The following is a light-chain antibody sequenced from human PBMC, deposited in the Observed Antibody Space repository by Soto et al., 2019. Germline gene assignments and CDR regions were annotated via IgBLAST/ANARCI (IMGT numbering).Light chain of an antibody. CDR1: SSDIGGYKY. J-gene: IGLJ2*01. CDR3: SSYTIYSTLLL. V-gene: IGLV2-14*01. CDR2: EVT. Sequence: QSALTQPASVSGSPGQSITISCTGTSSDIGGYKYVSWYQQHPGKAPKLIIYEVTNRPSGVSDRFSGSKSGNTAFLTISGLQAEDEADYYCSSYTIYSTLLLFGGGTKVTVL.